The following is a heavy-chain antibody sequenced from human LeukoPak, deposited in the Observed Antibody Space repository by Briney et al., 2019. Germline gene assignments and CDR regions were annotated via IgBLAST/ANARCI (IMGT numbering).Heavy chain of an antibody. V-gene: IGHV3-7*01. CDR3: ARERGSGSYHPFDP. CDR2: IKQDGTEK. J-gene: IGHJ5*02. Sequence: GGSLRLSCTASGFTFSSYWMSWVRQAPGKGLEWAANIKQDGTEKYYVDSVKGRFTISRDNAKNSLYLQMNSLRAEDTAVYYCARERGSGSYHPFDPWGQGTLATVSS. D-gene: IGHD3-10*01. CDR1: GFTFSSYW.